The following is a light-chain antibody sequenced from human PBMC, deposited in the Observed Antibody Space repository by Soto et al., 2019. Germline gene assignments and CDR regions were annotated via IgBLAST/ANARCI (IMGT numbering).Light chain of an antibody. J-gene: IGKJ1*01. CDR3: QQLNSYPPWT. Sequence: EIQMTHSSSSVSASVVDIVTITWRAGQGISSYLAWYQQKPGKAPKLLLYAASTLQSGVPSRFSGSGSGTDFTLTISSLQPEDFANYYCQQLNSYPPWTFGQGTTVDIK. V-gene: IGKV1-12*01. CDR1: QGISSY. CDR2: AAS.